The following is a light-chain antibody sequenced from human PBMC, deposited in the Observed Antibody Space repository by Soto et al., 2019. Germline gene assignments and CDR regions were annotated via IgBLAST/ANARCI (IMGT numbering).Light chain of an antibody. CDR3: SSYTSNSSLI. CDR1: MRDVGAYNL. J-gene: IGLJ2*01. CDR2: EVR. Sequence: QSVLTQPASVSGSPGQSITISCAGTMRDVGAYNLVSWYQQHPGRAPQLIIYEVRNRPSGISFRFSGSKSGNTASLTISGLQAEDEADYYCSSYTSNSSLIFGGGTKPTVL. V-gene: IGLV2-14*01.